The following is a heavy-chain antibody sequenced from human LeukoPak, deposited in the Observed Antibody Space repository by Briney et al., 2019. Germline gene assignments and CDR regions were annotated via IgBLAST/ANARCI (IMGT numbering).Heavy chain of an antibody. D-gene: IGHD3-10*01. CDR1: GGSISSGSYY. J-gene: IGHJ4*02. Sequence: RSSETLSLTCTVSGGSISSGSYYWSWIRQPPGKGLEWIGYIYHSGSTNYNPSLKSRVTISVDTSKNEFSLKLTSVTAADTAVYYCAREANYYGSGSYFEGTFDYWGQGSLVTVSS. CDR3: AREANYYGSGSYFEGTFDY. V-gene: IGHV4-61*01. CDR2: IYHSGST.